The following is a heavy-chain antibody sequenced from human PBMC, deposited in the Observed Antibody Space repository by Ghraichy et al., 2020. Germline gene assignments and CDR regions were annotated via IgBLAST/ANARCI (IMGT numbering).Heavy chain of an antibody. D-gene: IGHD3-22*01. J-gene: IGHJ5*02. CDR3: ARVNYYDSSGYDWFDP. CDR1: GFTFSSYE. V-gene: IGHV3-48*03. CDR2: ISSSGSTI. Sequence: GSLRLSCAASGFTFSSYEMNWVRQAPGKGLEWVSYISSSGSTIYYADSVKGRFTISRDNAKNSLYLQMNSLRAEDTAVYYCARVNYYDSSGYDWFDPWGQGTLVSVSS.